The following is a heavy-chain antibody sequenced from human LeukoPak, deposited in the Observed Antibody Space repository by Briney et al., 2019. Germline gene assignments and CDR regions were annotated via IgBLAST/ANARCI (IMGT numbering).Heavy chain of an antibody. CDR1: GFTFSSYS. J-gene: IGHJ4*02. V-gene: IGHV3-48*01. D-gene: IGHD3-22*01. CDR2: ISSSSSTI. Sequence: GGSLRLSCAASGFTFSSYSMNWVRQAPGKGLEWVSYISSSSSTIYYADSVKGRFTISRDNAKNSLYLQMNSLRAEDTAVYYCAKERNYYDSSGYSNYFDYWGQGTLVTVSS. CDR3: AKERNYYDSSGYSNYFDY.